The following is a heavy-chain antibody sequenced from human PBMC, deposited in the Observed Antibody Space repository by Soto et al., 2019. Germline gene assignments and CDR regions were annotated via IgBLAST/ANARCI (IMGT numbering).Heavy chain of an antibody. J-gene: IGHJ4*02. V-gene: IGHV3-30-3*01. CDR3: ARADFPDSSIADPIGDY. Sequence: QVQLVESGGGVVQPGRSLRLSCAASGFTFSSYAMHWVRQAPGKGLEWVAVISYDGSNKYYADSVKGRFTISRDNSKNTLYLQMNSLRTEDTAVYYCARADFPDSSIADPIGDYWGQGTLVTVSS. D-gene: IGHD6-6*01. CDR1: GFTFSSYA. CDR2: ISYDGSNK.